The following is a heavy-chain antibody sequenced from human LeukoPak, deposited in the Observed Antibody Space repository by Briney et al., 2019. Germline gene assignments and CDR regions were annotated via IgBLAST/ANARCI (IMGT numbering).Heavy chain of an antibody. D-gene: IGHD3-10*01. Sequence: GGSLRLSCAASGFTFSSYSMNWVRQAPGKGLEWVSSISSSSSYIYYADSVKGQFAISRDNAKNSLYLQMNSLRAEDTAVYYCARGDGSGSYYIGMIDYWGQGTLVTVSS. CDR3: ARGDGSGSYYIGMIDY. CDR1: GFTFSSYS. CDR2: ISSSSSYI. V-gene: IGHV3-21*01. J-gene: IGHJ4*02.